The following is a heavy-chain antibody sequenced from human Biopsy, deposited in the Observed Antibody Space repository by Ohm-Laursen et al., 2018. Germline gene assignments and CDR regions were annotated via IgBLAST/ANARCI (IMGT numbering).Heavy chain of an antibody. CDR2: IYYSGST. CDR3: ARGSSYGYDFDY. V-gene: IGHV4-59*01. J-gene: IGHJ4*02. Sequence: TLSLTSAVSAGSINSYYWNWIRQPPGKRLEWIGNIYYSGSTNFNPSLKSRVTISVDTSKNQFSLKLSSVTAADTAVYFCARGSSYGYDFDYWGQGTLVAVSS. D-gene: IGHD5-18*01. CDR1: AGSINSYY.